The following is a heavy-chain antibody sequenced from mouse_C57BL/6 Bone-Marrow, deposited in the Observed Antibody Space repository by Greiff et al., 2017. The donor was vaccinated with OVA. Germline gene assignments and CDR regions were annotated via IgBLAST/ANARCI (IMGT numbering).Heavy chain of an antibody. CDR1: GYTFTSYW. CDR3: AIIYYYGRLDY. V-gene: IGHV1-52*01. Sequence: QVQLQQPGAELVRPGSSVKLSCKASGYTFTSYWMHWVKQRPIQGLEWIGNIDPSDSETHYNQKFKDKATLTVDKSSSTAYMQLSSLTSEDSAVYYCAIIYYYGRLDYWGQGTTLTVSS. D-gene: IGHD1-1*01. J-gene: IGHJ2*01. CDR2: IDPSDSET.